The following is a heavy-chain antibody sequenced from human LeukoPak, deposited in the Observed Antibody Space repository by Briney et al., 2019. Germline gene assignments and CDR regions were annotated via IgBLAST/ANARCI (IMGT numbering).Heavy chain of an antibody. D-gene: IGHD3-16*02. V-gene: IGHV4-38-2*02. J-gene: IGHJ4*02. Sequence: TSETLSLTCTVSGYSISSGYYWGWIRQPPGKGLEWIGSIYHSGSTYYNPSLKSRVTISVDTSKNQFSLKLSSVTAAGTAVYYCARDYTFGGVIAPYYFDYWGQGTLVTVSS. CDR1: GYSISSGYY. CDR3: ARDYTFGGVIAPYYFDY. CDR2: IYHSGST.